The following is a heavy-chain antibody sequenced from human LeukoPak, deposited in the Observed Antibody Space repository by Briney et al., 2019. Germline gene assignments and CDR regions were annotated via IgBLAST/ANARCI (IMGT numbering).Heavy chain of an antibody. CDR2: IKQDGSEK. Sequence: GGSLRLSCAASGFTFSSYWMSWVRQAPGKGLEWVANIKQDGSEKYYVDSVEGRFTISRDNAKNSLYLQMNSLRAEDTAVHYCARDRRWLQSYYFDYWGQGTLVTVSS. CDR1: GFTFSSYW. J-gene: IGHJ4*02. D-gene: IGHD5-24*01. CDR3: ARDRRWLQSYYFDY. V-gene: IGHV3-7*01.